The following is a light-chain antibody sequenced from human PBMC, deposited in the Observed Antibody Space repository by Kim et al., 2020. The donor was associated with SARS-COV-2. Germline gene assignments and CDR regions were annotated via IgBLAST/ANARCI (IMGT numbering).Light chain of an antibody. CDR2: GAS. CDR1: QSVSSN. J-gene: IGKJ3*01. V-gene: IGKV3-15*01. Sequence: EIVMTQSPATLSVSPGERATLSCRASQSVSSNLVWYQQKPGQAPRLVIYGASTRSTGIPDRFSGSGSGTEFTLTISSLESEDFAVYYCKQDNNWPCTFGPGTKVDIK. CDR3: KQDNNWPCT.